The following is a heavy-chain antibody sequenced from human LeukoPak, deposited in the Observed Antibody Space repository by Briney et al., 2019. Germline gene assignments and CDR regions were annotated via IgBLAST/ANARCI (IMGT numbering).Heavy chain of an antibody. J-gene: IGHJ4*02. CDR1: GYTFTGYY. CDR3: ARDPPHLCSSTSCFGDY. V-gene: IGHV1-2*02. Sequence: ASVKVSCKASGYTFTGYYMHWVRQAPGQGLEWMGWINPNSGGTNYAQKFQGRVTMTRDTSISTAYMELRSLRSDDTAVYYCARDPPHLCSSTSCFGDYWGQGTLVTVSS. D-gene: IGHD2-2*01. CDR2: INPNSGGT.